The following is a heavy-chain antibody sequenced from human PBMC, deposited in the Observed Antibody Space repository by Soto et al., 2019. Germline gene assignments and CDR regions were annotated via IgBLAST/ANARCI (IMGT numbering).Heavy chain of an antibody. D-gene: IGHD3-9*01. CDR3: ATRDYDIVTGYLHI. J-gene: IGHJ1*01. CDR1: EHTSTIYY. V-gene: IGHV1-2*02. Sequence: QAHLVQSGAEVRKPGASVKVSCQALEHTSTIYYIHWVRQARGQGLEWMGWINADSGDTTYAEDFRGRVTFTRDTSTSTCHMELSRLRLDDTAMYFCATRDYDIVTGYLHIWGQGTLITVSS. CDR2: INADSGDT.